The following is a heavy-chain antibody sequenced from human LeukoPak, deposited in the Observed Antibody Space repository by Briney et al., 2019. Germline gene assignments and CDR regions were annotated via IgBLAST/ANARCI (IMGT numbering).Heavy chain of an antibody. J-gene: IGHJ4*02. Sequence: GGSLRLSCAASGFTFSLYWMNWVRRAPGKGLEWVANIKQDGSEKNYVDSVKGRFTTSRDNAKNSLYLQMNNLRVEDTAMYYCAGGTGFIIKDWGQGTLVTVSS. D-gene: IGHD3-9*01. CDR1: GFTFSLYW. CDR2: IKQDGSEK. V-gene: IGHV3-7*03. CDR3: AGGTGFIIKD.